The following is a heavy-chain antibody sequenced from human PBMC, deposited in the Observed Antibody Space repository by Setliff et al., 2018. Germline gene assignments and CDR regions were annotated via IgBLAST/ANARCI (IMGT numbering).Heavy chain of an antibody. J-gene: IGHJ5*02. Sequence: GGSLRLSCAAAGFTFSSHWMHWVRQAPGKRLMWVSRINNDGSTIYYADSVKGRFTISRDNAKNSLYLQMNSLRAEDTAVYYCARGRITIFGVTPPFDPWGQGTLVTVSS. D-gene: IGHD3-3*01. CDR1: GFTFSSHW. CDR3: ARGRITIFGVTPPFDP. CDR2: INNDGSTI. V-gene: IGHV3-74*01.